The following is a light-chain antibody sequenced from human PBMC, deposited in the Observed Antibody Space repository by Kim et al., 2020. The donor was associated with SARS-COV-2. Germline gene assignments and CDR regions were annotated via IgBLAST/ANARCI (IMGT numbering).Light chain of an antibody. V-gene: IGLV3-1*01. J-gene: IGLJ2*01. CDR1: KLGEKY. CDR3: QVWDRTTAL. Sequence: SYELTQPPSVSVSPGQTASITCSGDKLGEKYASWYQQKPGQSPILVIYQDTKRPSGIPERFSGSNSGNTATLTISGAQAIDGADYYCQVWDRTTALFGGGTQLTVL. CDR2: QDT.